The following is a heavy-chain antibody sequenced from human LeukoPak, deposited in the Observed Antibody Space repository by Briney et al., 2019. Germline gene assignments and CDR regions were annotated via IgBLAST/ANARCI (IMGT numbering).Heavy chain of an antibody. CDR1: GFTFDDYA. CDR3: AKDTDSSGYSNFDY. Sequence: PGRSLRLSCAASGFTFDDYAMHWVRQAPGKGLEWVSGISWNSGSIGYADSVKGRFTISRDNAKNSLYLQMNSLRAEDTALYYYAKDTDSSGYSNFDYWGQGTLVTVSS. J-gene: IGHJ4*02. V-gene: IGHV3-9*01. D-gene: IGHD3-22*01. CDR2: ISWNSGSI.